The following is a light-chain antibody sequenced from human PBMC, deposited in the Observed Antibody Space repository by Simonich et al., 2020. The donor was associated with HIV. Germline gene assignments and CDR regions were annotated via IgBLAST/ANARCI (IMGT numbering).Light chain of an antibody. CDR2: AAS. CDR3: QQYYSTSGT. Sequence: DIQMTQSPSSLSASVGDRVTITCRASQGISNSLAWYQQKPGKAPKLLLYAASRLESGVPSRFSGSGSGTDYTLTISSLQPEDVATYYCQQYYSTSGTFGQGTKVEIK. J-gene: IGKJ1*01. V-gene: IGKV1-NL1*01. CDR1: QGISNS.